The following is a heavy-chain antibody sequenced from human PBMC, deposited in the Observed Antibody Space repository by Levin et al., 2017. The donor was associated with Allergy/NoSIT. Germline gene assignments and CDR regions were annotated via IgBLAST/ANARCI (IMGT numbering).Heavy chain of an antibody. CDR3: ERDGWGYLGAFEI. J-gene: IGHJ3*02. V-gene: IGHV3-53*01. D-gene: IGHD3-10*01. CDR2: IYTGGGT. Sequence: QAGGSLRLSCAASGFTVSSNYMSWVRQAPGKGLEWVSVIYTGGGTYYADSVKGRFTISRDNSKNTLYLQMNSLRAEDTAVYYCERDGWGYLGAFEIWGQGTMVTVSS. CDR1: GFTVSSNY.